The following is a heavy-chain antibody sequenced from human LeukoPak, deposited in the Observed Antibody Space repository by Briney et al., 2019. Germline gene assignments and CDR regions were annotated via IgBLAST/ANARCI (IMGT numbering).Heavy chain of an antibody. V-gene: IGHV3-7*03. CDR3: ARSLPYGTTWYGRSDF. CDR2: IRQDGDAK. CDR1: GFTFTNYW. D-gene: IGHD6-13*01. Sequence: GGSLRLSCAASGFTFTNYWMTWVRQAPGKGLEWVANIRQDGDAKYYVDSVKGRFTISRDNAMNSLYLQMNSLRAEDTAIYYCARSLPYGTTWYGRSDFWGQGTLVTVSS. J-gene: IGHJ4*02.